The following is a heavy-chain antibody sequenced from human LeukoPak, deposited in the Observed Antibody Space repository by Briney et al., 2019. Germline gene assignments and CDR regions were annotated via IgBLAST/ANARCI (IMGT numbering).Heavy chain of an antibody. CDR2: IKQDGSET. J-gene: IGHJ4*02. Sequence: GGSLRLSCAASGFIFNNYWMTWVRRAPGKGLEWVATIKQDGSETYYVDSVKGRFTISRDNAKNSLCLQVNSLRAEDTAIYYCARLSGRDYNPRVFDYWGQGTLVTVSS. CDR3: ARLSGRDYNPRVFDY. V-gene: IGHV3-7*03. CDR1: GFIFNNYW. D-gene: IGHD4-11*01.